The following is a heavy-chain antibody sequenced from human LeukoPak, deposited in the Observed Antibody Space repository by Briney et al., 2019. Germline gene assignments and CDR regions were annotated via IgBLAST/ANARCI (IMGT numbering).Heavy chain of an antibody. V-gene: IGHV1-24*01. CDR2: FDPEDGET. CDR3: ATGYDYGDYGDY. J-gene: IGHJ4*02. Sequence: SVKVSCKVSGYRHNELAMHWVRHAPPNWLHRMGGFDPEDGETIYAQKFQGRVTMTEDTSTDTAYMELSSLRSEDTAVYSCATGYDYGDYGDYWGQGTLVTVSS. D-gene: IGHD4-17*01. CDR1: GYRHNELA.